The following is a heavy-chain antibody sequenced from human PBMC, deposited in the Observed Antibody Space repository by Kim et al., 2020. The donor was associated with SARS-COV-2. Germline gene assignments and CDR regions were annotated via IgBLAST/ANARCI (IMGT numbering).Heavy chain of an antibody. J-gene: IGHJ2*01. Sequence: ASVKVSCKASGYTFTGYYMHWVRQAPGQGLEWMGWINPNSGGTNYAQKFQGRVTMTRDTSISTAYMELSRLRSDDTAVYYCARDQIAAAAHWYFDLWGRGTLVTVSS. V-gene: IGHV1-2*02. CDR2: INPNSGGT. D-gene: IGHD6-13*01. CDR1: GYTFTGYY. CDR3: ARDQIAAAAHWYFDL.